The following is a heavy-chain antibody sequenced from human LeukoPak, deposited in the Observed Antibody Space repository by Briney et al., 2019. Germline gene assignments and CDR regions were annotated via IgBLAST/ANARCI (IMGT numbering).Heavy chain of an antibody. CDR1: GFTFSSYA. V-gene: IGHV3-30*04. Sequence: GGSLRLSCAASGFTFSSYAMHWVRQAPGKGLEWVAVISYDGSNKYYADSVKGRFTISRDNSKNTLYLQMNNLRAEDTAVYYCATLEMATRTSFDYWGQGTLVTVSS. CDR2: ISYDGSNK. J-gene: IGHJ4*02. CDR3: ATLEMATRTSFDY. D-gene: IGHD5-24*01.